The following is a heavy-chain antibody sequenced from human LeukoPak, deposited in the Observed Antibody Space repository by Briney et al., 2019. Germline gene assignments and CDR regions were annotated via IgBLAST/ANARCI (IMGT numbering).Heavy chain of an antibody. J-gene: IGHJ1*01. D-gene: IGHD3-22*01. CDR1: GYTFTDYG. Sequence: GASVKVSRKTSGYTFTDYGISWVRQAPGQGLEWMGWISAYNGNTNYAQKLQGRVTMTTDTSTRTAYMELRSLRSDDTAVYYCATSYYDSSGYYYIAEYFPHWGQGTLVTVSS. CDR3: ATSYYDSSGYYYIAEYFPH. CDR2: ISAYNGNT. V-gene: IGHV1-18*01.